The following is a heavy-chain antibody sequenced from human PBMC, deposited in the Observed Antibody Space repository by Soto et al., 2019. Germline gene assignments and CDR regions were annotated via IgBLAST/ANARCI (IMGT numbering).Heavy chain of an antibody. J-gene: IGHJ4*02. CDR2: VSYDGSNK. CDR3: ARDPGGTDLAEWTSDCAY. CDR1: GFTFSSYA. Sequence: QVQLVESGGGVVQPGRSLRLSCAASGFTFSSYALHWFRQAPGTGLVWEEVVSYDGSNKYYADSVKGPFTLSRDNAKNTLDLQMNSLRAEDTAVYYWARDPGGTDLAEWTSDCAYWGQGTLVTVAS. D-gene: IGHD3-16*01. V-gene: IGHV3-30-3*01.